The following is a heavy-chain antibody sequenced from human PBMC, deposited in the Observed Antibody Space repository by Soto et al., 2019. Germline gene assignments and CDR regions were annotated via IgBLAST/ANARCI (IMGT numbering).Heavy chain of an antibody. V-gene: IGHV5-51*01. CDR2: IYPGDSDT. D-gene: IGHD3-22*01. Sequence: PGESLKISCKGSGYSFTSYWIGWVRQMPGKGLEWMGIIYPGDSDTRYSPSFQGQVTISADKSISTAYLQWSSLEASDTAMYYCARHTSGNYYDSSGYYYRVDRYYYYYGMDVWGQGTTVTVSS. J-gene: IGHJ6*02. CDR3: ARHTSGNYYDSSGYYYRVDRYYYYYGMDV. CDR1: GYSFTSYW.